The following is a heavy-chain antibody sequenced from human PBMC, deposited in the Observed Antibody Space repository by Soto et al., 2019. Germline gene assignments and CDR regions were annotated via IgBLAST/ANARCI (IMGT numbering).Heavy chain of an antibody. V-gene: IGHV4-39*01. J-gene: IGHJ4*02. CDR1: GGSISSSSYY. CDR3: ARRGRQLVRRSTFDY. D-gene: IGHD6-6*01. Sequence: SETLSLTCTVSGGSISSSSYYWGWIRQPPGKGLEWIGSIYYSGSTYYNPSLKSRVTISVDTSKNQFSLKLSSVTAADTAVYYCARRGRQLVRRSTFDYWGQGTLVTVSS. CDR2: IYYSGST.